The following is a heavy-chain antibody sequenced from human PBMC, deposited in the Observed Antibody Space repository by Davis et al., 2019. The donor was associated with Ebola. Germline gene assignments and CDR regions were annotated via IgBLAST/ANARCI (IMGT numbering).Heavy chain of an antibody. D-gene: IGHD3-22*01. Sequence: GESLKISCAASGFTFSDYYMSWIRQAPGKGLEWVSYFSSSGSTIYYADSVKGRFTISRDNAKNSLYLQMNSLRAEDTAVYYCAREGRRRAITMIPGYWGQGTLATVSS. CDR3: AREGRRRAITMIPGY. V-gene: IGHV3-11*01. J-gene: IGHJ4*02. CDR2: FSSSGSTI. CDR1: GFTFSDYY.